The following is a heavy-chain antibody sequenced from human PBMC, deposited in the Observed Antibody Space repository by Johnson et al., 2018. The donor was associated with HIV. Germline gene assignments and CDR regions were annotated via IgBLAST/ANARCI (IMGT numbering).Heavy chain of an antibody. J-gene: IGHJ3*02. D-gene: IGHD6-13*01. CDR3: ARSAAAWVGGMAFDI. Sequence: QVQLVESGGGLVQPGGSLRLSCAASGFTFSIYAMYWVRQAPGKGLEWVAVISYDGSNKYYADSVKGRFTISSDNSKNTLYLQMNSLRAEETAVYYCARSAAAWVGGMAFDIWGQGTMVTVSS. V-gene: IGHV3-30-3*01. CDR2: ISYDGSNK. CDR1: GFTFSIYA.